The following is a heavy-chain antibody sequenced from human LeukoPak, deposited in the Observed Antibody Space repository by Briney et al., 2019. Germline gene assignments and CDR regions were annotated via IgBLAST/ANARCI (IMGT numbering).Heavy chain of an antibody. D-gene: IGHD6-13*01. CDR2: IKQEGSEK. CDR3: ARASGSSWTR. CDR1: GFTFSSYW. V-gene: IGHV3-7*01. J-gene: IGHJ4*02. Sequence: GGSLRLSCAASGFTFSSYWMSWVRQAPGKGLEWVANIKQEGSEKYYVDSVKGRFTISRANAKNSLYLTMNSLRAEDTAVYYCARASGSSWTRWGQGTLVTVSS.